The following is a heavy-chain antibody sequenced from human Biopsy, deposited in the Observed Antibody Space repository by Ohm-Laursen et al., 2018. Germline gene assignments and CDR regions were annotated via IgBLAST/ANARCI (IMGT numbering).Heavy chain of an antibody. CDR1: GYTFISYD. CDR2: MNPNSGKT. CDR3: ARNTGWYGDLYYFDY. J-gene: IGHJ4*02. Sequence: ASVKVSCKASGYTFISYDIDWVRRATGQGLEWMGWMNPNSGKTGHAQKFQGRVTMTTNTSKSTVYMELSSLRSADTAVYFCARNTGWYGDLYYFDYWGQGTLVTVSS. D-gene: IGHD6-19*01. V-gene: IGHV1-8*01.